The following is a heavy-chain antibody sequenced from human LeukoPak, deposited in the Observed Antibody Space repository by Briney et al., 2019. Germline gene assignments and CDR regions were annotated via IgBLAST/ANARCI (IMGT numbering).Heavy chain of an antibody. CDR3: ARVRSKFMVWGGDYDS. D-gene: IGHD3-10*01. J-gene: IGHJ4*02. CDR1: GYTFTAYH. CDR2: IAPVSGAT. Sequence: ASVKVSCKTSGYTFTAYHLHWVRQAPGQGLEWMGWIAPVSGATNLGQKFQVRVALTTDSSINTAYMELSNLTSGDTAVYFCARVRSKFMVWGGDYDSWGQGSKVTVSS. V-gene: IGHV1-2*02.